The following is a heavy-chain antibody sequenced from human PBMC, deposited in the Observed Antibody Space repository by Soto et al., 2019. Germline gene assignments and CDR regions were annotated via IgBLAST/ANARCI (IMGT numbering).Heavy chain of an antibody. D-gene: IGHD2-2*01. Sequence: QVQLVESGGGVVQPGRSLRLSCAASGFTFSSYAMNWVRQAPGKGLEWVALISYDGSNKYYADSVKGRFTIFRDSSKNTLYLQMNSLRDADTAFYYCGRCSSTSCHLGSDYWGQGTLVTVSS. CDR1: GFTFSSYA. J-gene: IGHJ4*02. V-gene: IGHV3-30-3*01. CDR2: ISYDGSNK. CDR3: GRCSSTSCHLGSDY.